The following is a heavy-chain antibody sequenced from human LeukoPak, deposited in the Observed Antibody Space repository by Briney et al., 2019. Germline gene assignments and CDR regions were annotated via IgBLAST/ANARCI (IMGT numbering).Heavy chain of an antibody. D-gene: IGHD5-18*01. CDR1: AFSVSSNY. CDR2: SSGSGDST. CDR3: AKVRTSLWIQIFDY. J-gene: IGHJ4*02. Sequence: GGSLRLSCAASAFSVSSNYMSWVRQAQGQGLQGVSPSSGSGDSTYYADSVKGRFTISRDNSKNTLYLQMNTLRAEDTAVYYCAKVRTSLWIQIFDYWGRGTLVTVSS. V-gene: IGHV3-23*01.